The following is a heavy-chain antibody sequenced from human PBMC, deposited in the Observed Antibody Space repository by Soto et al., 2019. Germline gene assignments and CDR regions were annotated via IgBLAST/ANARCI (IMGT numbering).Heavy chain of an antibody. Sequence: PSETLSLTCTVSGGSISSNYWTWIRQPPGKGLEWIGYVYNSGSTNYNPSLKSRVTISEDTSKSQFSLKVNSMTAADTAVYYCARYRREPLAGYTLDNWGQGILVTVSS. J-gene: IGHJ4*02. V-gene: IGHV4-59*01. CDR3: ARYRREPLAGYTLDN. D-gene: IGHD7-27*01. CDR2: VYNSGST. CDR1: GGSISSNY.